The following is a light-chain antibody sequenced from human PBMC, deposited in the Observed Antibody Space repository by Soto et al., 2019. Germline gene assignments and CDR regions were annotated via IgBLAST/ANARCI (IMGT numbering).Light chain of an antibody. CDR1: SNDVGGYNY. Sequence: QSALTQPASVSWSPGQSITIPCTGTSNDVGGYNYVSWYQQHPGKAPKFMIYDVSNRPSGVSNCFSGSKSGNTASLTISGLQAEDEADYYCCSYTTSNTRQIVLGTGTKVTVL. CDR3: CSYTTSNTRQIV. V-gene: IGLV2-14*01. CDR2: DVS. J-gene: IGLJ1*01.